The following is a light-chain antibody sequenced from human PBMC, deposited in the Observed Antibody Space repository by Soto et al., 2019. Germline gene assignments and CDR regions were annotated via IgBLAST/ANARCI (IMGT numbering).Light chain of an antibody. J-gene: IGKJ2*01. Sequence: ETVLTQSPGTLSLSPGESATLSCRASQSVSNKYLVWYQQKPGQAPRLLIHGASSRATGIPDRFSGSGSGTDFTLTINRLEPADSAVYYCQQCASSPYTFGQGTKLEIK. CDR3: QQCASSPYT. CDR1: QSVSNKY. V-gene: IGKV3-20*01. CDR2: GAS.